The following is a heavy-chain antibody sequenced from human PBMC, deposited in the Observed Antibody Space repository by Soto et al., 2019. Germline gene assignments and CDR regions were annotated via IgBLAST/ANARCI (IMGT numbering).Heavy chain of an antibody. Sequence: EVQLLESGGGFIHPGGSLRLSCAASGFSFSSFAMNWVRQAPGKGLEWVSIISGSAYSTFYADSVKGRFTISRDNSKSKLYLQINSLIAEDTAVYYCAKTRGAMIYAISVYGMDVWGQGTTVTVSS. V-gene: IGHV3-23*01. D-gene: IGHD2-8*01. CDR1: GFSFSSFA. CDR3: AKTRGAMIYAISVYGMDV. J-gene: IGHJ6*02. CDR2: ISGSAYST.